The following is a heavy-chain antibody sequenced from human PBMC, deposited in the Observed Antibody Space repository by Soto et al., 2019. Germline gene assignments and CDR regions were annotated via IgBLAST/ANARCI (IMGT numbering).Heavy chain of an antibody. Sequence: EVQLLESGGGLVQPGASLRLSCAAAGFTCSSYAMSWVRQAPGKGLEWVSVISGSDDSTYYADSVKGRFTISRDNSKNTLYLQMNSLRAEDTAVYYCAKRSSSSTFDYWGQGTLVTVSS. D-gene: IGHD6-6*01. J-gene: IGHJ4*02. CDR3: AKRSSSSTFDY. CDR1: GFTCSSYA. CDR2: ISGSDDST. V-gene: IGHV3-23*01.